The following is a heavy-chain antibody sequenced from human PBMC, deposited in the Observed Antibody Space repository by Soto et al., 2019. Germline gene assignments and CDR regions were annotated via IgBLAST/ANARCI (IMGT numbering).Heavy chain of an antibody. J-gene: IGHJ4*02. CDR3: ARACSSNSCYDVFDY. CDR2: IYTRGST. D-gene: IGHD2-2*01. CDR1: GGSISSYY. Sequence: SETLSLTCTVSGGSISSYYWSWIRQPAGKGLEWIGRIYTRGSTNYNPSLKSRVTMSVDTSKDQFSLKLSSVTAADTAVYYCARACSSNSCYDVFDYWGQGTLVTVSS. V-gene: IGHV4-4*07.